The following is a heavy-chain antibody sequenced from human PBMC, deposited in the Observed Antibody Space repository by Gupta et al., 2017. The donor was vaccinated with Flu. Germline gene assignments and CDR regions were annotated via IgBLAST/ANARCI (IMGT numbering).Heavy chain of an antibody. CDR1: GGSISSSSYY. D-gene: IGHD5-18*01. Sequence: QLQLQESGPGLVKPSETLSLTCTVSGGSISSSSYYWGWIRQPPGKGLEWIGSIYYSGSTYYNPSLKSRVTISVDTSKNQFSLKLSSVTAADTAVYYCARGPTVGYSYGYSNYYYYGMDVWGQGTTVTVSS. V-gene: IGHV4-39*01. J-gene: IGHJ6*02. CDR2: IYYSGST. CDR3: ARGPTVGYSYGYSNYYYYGMDV.